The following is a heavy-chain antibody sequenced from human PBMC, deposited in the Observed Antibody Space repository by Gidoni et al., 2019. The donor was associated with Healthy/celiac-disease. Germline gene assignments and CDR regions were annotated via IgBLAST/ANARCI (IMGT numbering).Heavy chain of an antibody. CDR3: ARQGGDCSGGSCFLPLDY. J-gene: IGHJ4*02. CDR2: SYPGDTDT. Sequence: EMQLVQSGADVKKPGESLTISCMRWGYSFTSYWLGWVRQIPGKGLEWMGISYPGDTDTRNSPSFHGQVTISADKSISTAYLQWSSLKASDTAMYYCARQGGDCSGGSCFLPLDYWGQGTLVTVSS. CDR1: GYSFTSYW. D-gene: IGHD2-15*01. V-gene: IGHV5-51*01.